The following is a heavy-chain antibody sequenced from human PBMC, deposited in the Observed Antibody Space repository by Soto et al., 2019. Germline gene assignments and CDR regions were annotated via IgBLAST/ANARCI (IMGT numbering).Heavy chain of an antibody. D-gene: IGHD1-20*01. Sequence: SETLSLTCAVSGGSISSSNWWSWVRQPPGKGLEWIGEIYHSGSTNYNPSLKSRVTISVDKSKNQFSLKLSSVTAADTAVYYCARVLSGITGKNEMSNWFDPWGQGTLVTVSS. CDR2: IYHSGST. V-gene: IGHV4-4*02. J-gene: IGHJ5*02. CDR3: ARVLSGITGKNEMSNWFDP. CDR1: GGSISSSNW.